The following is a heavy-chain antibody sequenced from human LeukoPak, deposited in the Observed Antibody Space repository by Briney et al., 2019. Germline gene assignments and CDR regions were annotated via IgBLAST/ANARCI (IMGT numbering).Heavy chain of an antibody. D-gene: IGHD5-24*01. CDR2: ISGSGGST. J-gene: IGHJ3*02. CDR1: GFTFSSYG. V-gene: IGHV3-23*01. Sequence: GGSLRLSCAASGFTFSSYGMSWVRQAPGKELEWVSAISGSGGSTYYADSVKGRFTISRDNSKNTLYLQMNSLRAEDTAVYYCAKDYLDGYNYDAFDIWGQGTMVTVSS. CDR3: AKDYLDGYNYDAFDI.